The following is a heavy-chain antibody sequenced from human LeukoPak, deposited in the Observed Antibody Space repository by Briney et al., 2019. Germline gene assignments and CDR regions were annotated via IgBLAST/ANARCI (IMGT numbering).Heavy chain of an antibody. Sequence: GESLKISCKASGYNFDKYWVAWVRQMPGKGPEWMGAIWPEDSDTTYNPSFQGQVTISADRSVTTVYMQWHSLKASDSAMYYCGRQRGESGSVNWFDPWGQGTLLSVSS. J-gene: IGHJ5*02. CDR1: GYNFDKYW. V-gene: IGHV5-51*01. CDR3: GRQRGESGSVNWFDP. CDR2: IWPEDSDT. D-gene: IGHD3-10*01.